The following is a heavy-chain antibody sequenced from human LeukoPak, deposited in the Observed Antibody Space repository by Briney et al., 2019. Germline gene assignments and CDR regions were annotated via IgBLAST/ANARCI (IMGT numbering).Heavy chain of an antibody. D-gene: IGHD6-19*01. Sequence: SETLSLTCAVYGGSFSGYYWSWIRQPPGKGLEWLGEINHSGSTNYNPSLKSRVTISVDTSKNQFSLKLSSVTAADTAVYYCARGRTVAGTFYVYWGQGTLVTVSS. CDR1: GGSFSGYY. J-gene: IGHJ4*02. CDR2: INHSGST. V-gene: IGHV4-34*01. CDR3: ARGRTVAGTFYVY.